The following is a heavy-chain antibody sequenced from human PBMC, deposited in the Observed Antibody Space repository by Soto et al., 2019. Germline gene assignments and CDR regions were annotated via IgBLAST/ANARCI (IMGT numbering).Heavy chain of an antibody. V-gene: IGHV3-9*01. CDR1: GFTFVDYA. CDR2: ISWNSGSI. Sequence: EVQLVESGGGLVQPGRSLSLSCAASGFTFVDYAMHWVRQAPGKGLEWVSCISWNSGSIGYADSVKGRFTISRDNAKNSLYLQMNSLRAEDTALYYCAKIRAVAGTPYFDYWGQGTLVTVSS. CDR3: AKIRAVAGTPYFDY. D-gene: IGHD6-19*01. J-gene: IGHJ4*02.